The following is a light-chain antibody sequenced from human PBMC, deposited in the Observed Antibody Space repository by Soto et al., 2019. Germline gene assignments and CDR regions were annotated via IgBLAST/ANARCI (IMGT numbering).Light chain of an antibody. CDR1: QSVSSSF. CDR2: GAS. V-gene: IGKV3-20*01. J-gene: IGKJ4*01. Sequence: EIVLTHSPGTLSLSPCERATLSCSASQSVSSSFLGWYQQKPGQAPRLLIYGASSRATGIPDRFSGSGSGTDFTLTISRLEPEDFAVYYCQQYGSSPLSFGGGTKVDI. CDR3: QQYGSSPLS.